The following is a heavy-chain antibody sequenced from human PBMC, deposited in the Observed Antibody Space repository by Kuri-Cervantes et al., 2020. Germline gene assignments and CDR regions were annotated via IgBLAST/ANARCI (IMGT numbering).Heavy chain of an antibody. J-gene: IGHJ4*02. V-gene: IGHV3-23*01. CDR3: AKAQSPIVVVPAADLDY. Sequence: GESLKISCAASGFTFSSYAMSWVRQAPGKGLEWVSAISGSGGSTYYADSVKGRFTISRDNSKNTLYLQMNSLRAEDTAVYYCAKAQSPIVVVPAADLDYWGQGTLVTVSS. D-gene: IGHD2-2*01. CDR1: GFTFSSYA. CDR2: ISGSGGST.